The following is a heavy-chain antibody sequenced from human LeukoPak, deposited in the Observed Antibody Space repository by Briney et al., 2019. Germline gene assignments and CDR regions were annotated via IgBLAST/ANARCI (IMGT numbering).Heavy chain of an antibody. CDR2: LSNTGNI. CDR1: GFTFSSYG. Sequence: PGGSLRLSCAASGFTFSSYGMNWVRQAPGKGLEWLSYLSNTGNIHYAQSVKGRITISRDNAKNSLYLQMDGLRAEDTAVYYCARRGDTPMIGDHWGQGILVTVAS. CDR3: ARRGDTPMIGDH. V-gene: IGHV3-48*01. D-gene: IGHD5-18*01. J-gene: IGHJ4*02.